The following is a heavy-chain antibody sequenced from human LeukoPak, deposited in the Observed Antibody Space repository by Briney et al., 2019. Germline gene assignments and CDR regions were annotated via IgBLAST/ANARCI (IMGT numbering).Heavy chain of an antibody. CDR3: AKAILREYYFDY. J-gene: IGHJ4*02. V-gene: IGHV3-23*01. D-gene: IGHD3-3*01. CDR1: GFTFDDYA. CDR2: ISWNSGST. Sequence: GGSLRLSCAVSGFTFDDYAMHWVRQAPGKGLEWVSGISWNSGSTYYADSVKGRFTISRDNSKNTLYLQMNSLRAEDTAVYYCAKAILREYYFDYWGQGTLVTVSS.